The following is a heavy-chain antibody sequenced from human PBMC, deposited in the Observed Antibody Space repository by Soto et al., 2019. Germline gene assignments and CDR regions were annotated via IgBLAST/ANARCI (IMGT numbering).Heavy chain of an antibody. CDR1: CGPISSRTYS. Sequence: QMQLQESGPGLVKPSETLSLTCAVSCGPISSRTYSCGWIRQPPGKSLEWIGTIYSHGNTYSNPFLKSCVSISVDTSNNQVSRRLRSGTAADTAIYYCARHDGFSSGWVFDYWGHGTLVTVSS. D-gene: IGHD6-19*01. CDR3: ARHDGFSSGWVFDY. CDR2: IYSHGNT. J-gene: IGHJ4*01. V-gene: IGHV4-39*01.